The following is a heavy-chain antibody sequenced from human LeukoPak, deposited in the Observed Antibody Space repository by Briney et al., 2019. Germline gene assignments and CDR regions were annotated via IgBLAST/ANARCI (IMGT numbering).Heavy chain of an antibody. CDR1: GGTLSRYA. V-gene: IGHV1-69*13. CDR2: IIHIFGTT. D-gene: IGHD3-22*01. Sequence: SVKVSCKTSGGTLSRYAISWVRQAPGQGLEWMGEIIHIFGTTNYAQKFLGRVAITADESTSTAYMELSSLRSEDTAVYYCARDALITYYYDSSGYRYFDYWGQGTLVTVSS. J-gene: IGHJ4*02. CDR3: ARDALITYYYDSSGYRYFDY.